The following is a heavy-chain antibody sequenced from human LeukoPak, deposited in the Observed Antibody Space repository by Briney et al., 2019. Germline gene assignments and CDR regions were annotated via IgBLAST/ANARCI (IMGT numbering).Heavy chain of an antibody. Sequence: PGGSLRLSCAASGFTFSSYSMNWVRQAPGKGLEWVSYISSSSSTIYYADSVKGRFTISRDNAKNSLYLQMNSLRAEDTAVYYCARDPTVTTFYYYYYMDVWGKGTTVTISS. J-gene: IGHJ6*03. CDR3: ARDPTVTTFYYYYYMDV. V-gene: IGHV3-48*01. D-gene: IGHD4-17*01. CDR1: GFTFSSYS. CDR2: ISSSSSTI.